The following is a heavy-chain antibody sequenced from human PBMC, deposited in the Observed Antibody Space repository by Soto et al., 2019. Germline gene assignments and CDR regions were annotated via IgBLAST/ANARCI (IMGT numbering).Heavy chain of an antibody. CDR3: AFPASNDFDY. V-gene: IGHV4-4*02. Sequence: LCLTCAVSGGSINSNNWWSWVRQPPGKGLEWIGEVYHSGSTNYNPSLKSRVAISTHQSKNLFSLTVSSVTAADTAVYYCAFPASNDFDYWGQGSLVTVSS. D-gene: IGHD4-4*01. CDR1: GGSINSNNW. CDR2: VYHSGST. J-gene: IGHJ4*02.